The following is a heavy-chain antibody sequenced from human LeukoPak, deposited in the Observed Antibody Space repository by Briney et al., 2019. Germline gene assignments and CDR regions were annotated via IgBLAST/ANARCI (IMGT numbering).Heavy chain of an antibody. D-gene: IGHD6-13*01. Sequence: SESLSLTCAVSGYSISSGYFWGWIRQPPGKGLEWIGSINYSGSAYYNPSLKSRVTISVDTSKNQFSLKLRSVTAADTTVYYGVRRGSRWYLVYSGQGTLVTVSS. CDR1: GYSISSGYF. CDR2: INYSGSA. J-gene: IGHJ4*02. V-gene: IGHV4-38-2*01. CDR3: VRRGSRWYLVY.